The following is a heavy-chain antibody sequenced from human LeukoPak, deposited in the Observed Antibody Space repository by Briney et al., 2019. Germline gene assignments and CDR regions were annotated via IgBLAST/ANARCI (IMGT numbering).Heavy chain of an antibody. CDR2: ISAYNGNT. V-gene: IGHV1-18*01. D-gene: IGHD2-15*01. Sequence: GASVKVSCKASGYTFTSYGISWVRQAPGQGLEWMGWISAYNGNTNYAQKLQGRVNMTTDTSTSRAYMELRSLRSDDTAVYYCARGPPDCSGGSCFLDYWGQGTLVTVSS. J-gene: IGHJ4*02. CDR1: GYTFTSYG. CDR3: ARGPPDCSGGSCFLDY.